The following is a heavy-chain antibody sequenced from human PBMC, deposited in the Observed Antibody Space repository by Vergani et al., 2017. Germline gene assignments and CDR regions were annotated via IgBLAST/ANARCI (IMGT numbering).Heavy chain of an antibody. Sequence: EVQLVQSGAEVKKPGESLKISCKGSGYSFTSYWIGWVRQMPGKGLEWMGIIYPGDSDTRYSPSFQGQVTISADKSISTAYLQWSSLKASDTAMYYCARSRYDYVWGSYRHYYYGMDVWGQGTTVTVSS. D-gene: IGHD3-16*02. V-gene: IGHV5-51*01. CDR3: ARSRYDYVWGSYRHYYYGMDV. CDR2: IYPGDSDT. CDR1: GYSFTSYW. J-gene: IGHJ6*02.